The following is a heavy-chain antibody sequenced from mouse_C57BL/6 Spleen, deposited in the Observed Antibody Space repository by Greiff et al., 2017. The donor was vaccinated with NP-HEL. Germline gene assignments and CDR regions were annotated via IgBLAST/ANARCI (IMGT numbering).Heavy chain of an antibody. CDR2: IAPEDGDT. V-gene: IGHV14-1*01. D-gene: IGHD2-4*01. Sequence: VQLQQSGAELVRPGASVKLSCTASGFNIKDYYMHWVKQRPEQGLEWIGRIAPEDGDTEYAPKFQGKATMTADTSSNTAYLQLSSLTSEDTAVYYCTTGYYDYDRFAYWGQGTLVTVSA. CDR1: GFNIKDYY. J-gene: IGHJ3*01. CDR3: TTGYYDYDRFAY.